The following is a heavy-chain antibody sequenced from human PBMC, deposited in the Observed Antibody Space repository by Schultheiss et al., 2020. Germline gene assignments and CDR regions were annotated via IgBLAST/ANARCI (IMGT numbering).Heavy chain of an antibody. D-gene: IGHD1-26*01. J-gene: IGHJ3*02. V-gene: IGHV3-33*05. Sequence: GESLKISCAASGFTFSSYGMHWVRQAPGKGLEWVAVISYDGSNKYYADSVKGRFTISRDDSKNTAYLQMNSLKTEDTAVYYCTRHVGAWDTDAFDIWGQGTMVTVSS. CDR1: GFTFSSYG. CDR2: ISYDGSNK. CDR3: TRHVGAWDTDAFDI.